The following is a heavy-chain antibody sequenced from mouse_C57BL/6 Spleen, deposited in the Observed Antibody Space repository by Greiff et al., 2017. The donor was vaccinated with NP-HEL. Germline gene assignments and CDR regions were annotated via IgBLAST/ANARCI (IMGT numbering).Heavy chain of an antibody. CDR2: INPNNGGT. D-gene: IGHD4-1*01. V-gene: IGHV1-22*01. CDR3: ASTWDVDY. J-gene: IGHJ2*01. CDR1: GYTFTDYN. Sequence: VQLQQSGPELVKPGASVKMSCKASGYTFTDYNMHWVKQSHGKSLEWIGYINPNNGGTSYNQQFKGKATLTVNKYSSTAYMELRSLTSEDSAVYYCASTWDVDYWGQGTTLTVSS.